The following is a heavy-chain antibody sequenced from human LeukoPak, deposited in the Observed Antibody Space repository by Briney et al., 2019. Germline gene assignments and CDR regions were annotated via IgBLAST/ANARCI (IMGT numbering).Heavy chain of an antibody. CDR1: SGSISSGTYY. Sequence: SETLSLTCTVSSGSISSGTYYWSWIRQPAGKGLEWIGRIYSSGSTNYNPSLKSRVTISVDTSKDQFSLKLSSVTAADTAVYFCARDLLHRGYAFDSWGQGTMVIVSS. CDR3: ARDLLHRGYAFDS. J-gene: IGHJ3*02. D-gene: IGHD5-12*01. CDR2: IYSSGST. V-gene: IGHV4-61*02.